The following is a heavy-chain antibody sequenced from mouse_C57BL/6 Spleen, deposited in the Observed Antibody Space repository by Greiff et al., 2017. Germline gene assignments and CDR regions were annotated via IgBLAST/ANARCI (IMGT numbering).Heavy chain of an antibody. V-gene: IGHV1-39*01. CDR3: ARSTTTTGVATNAMDY. CDR2: ISPNYGTT. D-gene: IGHD1-1*01. J-gene: IGHJ4*01. Sequence: VQLQQSGPELVKPGASVKISCKASGYSFTDYNMNWVKQSNGKSLEWIGVISPNYGTTSYNQKFKGKATLTVDQSSSTAYMQLNSLTSEDSAVYYCARSTTTTGVATNAMDYWGQGTSVTVSS. CDR1: GYSFTDYN.